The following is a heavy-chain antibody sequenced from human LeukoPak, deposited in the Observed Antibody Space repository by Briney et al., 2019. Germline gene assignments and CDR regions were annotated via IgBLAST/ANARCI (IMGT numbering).Heavy chain of an antibody. Sequence: ASVKVSCKASGGTFISYAISWVRQAPGQGLEWMGGIIPIFGTANYAQKFQGRVTITADESTSTAYMELSSLRSEDTAVYYCARGGIAMAQSPSNYYYYGMDVWGQGTTVTVSS. CDR1: GGTFISYA. J-gene: IGHJ6*02. V-gene: IGHV1-69*13. D-gene: IGHD6-19*01. CDR2: IIPIFGTA. CDR3: ARGGIAMAQSPSNYYYYGMDV.